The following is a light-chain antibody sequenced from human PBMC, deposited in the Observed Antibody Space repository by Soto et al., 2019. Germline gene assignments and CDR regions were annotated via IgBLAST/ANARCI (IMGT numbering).Light chain of an antibody. CDR2: EVS. J-gene: IGLJ1*01. Sequence: QSALTQPRSVSGSPGQSITISCTGTSSDVGGYNYVSWYQQHPGKAPKLMIYEVSNRPSGVSNRFSGSKSGNTASLTISGLQAEDEADYYCSSYTSSSRWVFGTGTKLTVL. CDR1: SSDVGGYNY. CDR3: SSYTSSSRWV. V-gene: IGLV2-14*01.